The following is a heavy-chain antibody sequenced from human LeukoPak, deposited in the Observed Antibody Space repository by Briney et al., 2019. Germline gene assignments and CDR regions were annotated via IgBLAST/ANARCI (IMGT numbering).Heavy chain of an antibody. J-gene: IGHJ4*02. CDR3: AREGLRNAYNPLGY. D-gene: IGHD5-24*01. V-gene: IGHV4-34*01. CDR2: IKQSENT. Sequence: SETLSLTCAVYGGSFSAYYWTWICQPPGKGLEWIGEIKQSENTNYNPSLKSRVTISIDPSKNQISLKLNSVTAADTAVYFCAREGLRNAYNPLGYWGQGTLVTVSS. CDR1: GGSFSAYY.